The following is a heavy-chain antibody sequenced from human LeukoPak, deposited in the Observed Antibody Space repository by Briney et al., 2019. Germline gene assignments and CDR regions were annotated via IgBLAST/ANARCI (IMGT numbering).Heavy chain of an antibody. D-gene: IGHD6-13*01. V-gene: IGHV5-51*01. Sequence: GESLKISGKGSGYSFTSYWIGWVRQMPGKGLEWMGIIYPGDSDTRYSPSFQGQVTISADKSISTAYLQWSSLQASDTAMYYCARHPAGSSSWYYYYMDVWGKGTTVTVSS. CDR3: ARHPAGSSSWYYYYMDV. J-gene: IGHJ6*03. CDR2: IYPGDSDT. CDR1: GYSFTSYW.